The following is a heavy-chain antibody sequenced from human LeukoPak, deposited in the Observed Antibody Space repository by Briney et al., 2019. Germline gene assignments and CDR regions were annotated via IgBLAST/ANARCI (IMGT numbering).Heavy chain of an antibody. Sequence: PGGSLRLSCAASGFTFGTYWMSWVRQAPGKGLEWVANIKEDGSEKYYADSVEGRFTISRDNAKKSLYLQMNSLRADDTAVYYCAGERDMTTVWEIFEYWGQGALVTVSS. D-gene: IGHD4-11*01. CDR2: IKEDGSEK. V-gene: IGHV3-7*01. CDR1: GFTFGTYW. CDR3: AGERDMTTVWEIFEY. J-gene: IGHJ4*02.